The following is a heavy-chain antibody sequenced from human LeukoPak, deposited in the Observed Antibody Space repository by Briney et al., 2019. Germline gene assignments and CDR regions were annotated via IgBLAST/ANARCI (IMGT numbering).Heavy chain of an antibody. CDR2: IIPIFGTA. Sequence: PVKVSCKASGGTFSSYAISWVRQAPGQGLEWMGGIIPIFGTANYAQKFQGRVTITADKSTSTAYMELSSLRSEDTAVYYCARDWDGTMIVVDAFDIWGQGTMVTVSS. V-gene: IGHV1-69*06. CDR3: ARDWDGTMIVVDAFDI. CDR1: GGTFSSYA. D-gene: IGHD3-22*01. J-gene: IGHJ3*02.